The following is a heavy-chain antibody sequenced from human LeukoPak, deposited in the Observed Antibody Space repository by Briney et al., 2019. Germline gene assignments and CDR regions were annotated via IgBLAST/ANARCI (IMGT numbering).Heavy chain of an antibody. CDR1: GGSVSSGSYY. CDR2: ISYSGST. D-gene: IGHD5-18*01. V-gene: IGHV4-61*01. J-gene: IGHJ5*02. Sequence: SETLSLTCTVSGGSVSSGSYYWSWIRQPPGKGLECIGYISYSGSTNYSPSLKSRVTISVDTSKNQFSLKLNSVTPADTAVYYCARAGFSWFDPWGQGTLVTVSS. CDR3: ARAGFSWFDP.